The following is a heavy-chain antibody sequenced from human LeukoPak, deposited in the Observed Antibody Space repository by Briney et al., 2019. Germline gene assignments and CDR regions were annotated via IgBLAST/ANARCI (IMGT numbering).Heavy chain of an antibody. CDR2: IYYSGST. Sequence: SETLSLTCAVSGYSISSGYYWSWIRQPPGKGLEWIGYIYYSGSTNYNPSLKSRVTISVDTSKNQFSLKLSSVTAADTAVYYCARASRNRWLVQWTDYWGQGTLVTVSS. D-gene: IGHD6-19*01. CDR3: ARASRNRWLVQWTDY. J-gene: IGHJ4*02. V-gene: IGHV4-61*01. CDR1: GYSISSGYY.